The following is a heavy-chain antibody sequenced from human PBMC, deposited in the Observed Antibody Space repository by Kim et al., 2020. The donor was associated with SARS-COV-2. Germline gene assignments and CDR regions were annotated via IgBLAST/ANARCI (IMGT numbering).Heavy chain of an antibody. D-gene: IGHD3-10*01. J-gene: IGHJ2*01. CDR1: GFTFSDHY. Sequence: GGSLRLSCAASGFTFSDHYLDWVRQAPGKGLEWVARIRNRAYDETTEYAASVKGRFTISRDDSRNSLYLQMNSLNIDDTAVYFCTREKSSYFRGPLTFWG. CDR2: IRNRAYDETT. CDR3: TREKSSYFRGPLTF. V-gene: IGHV3-72*01.